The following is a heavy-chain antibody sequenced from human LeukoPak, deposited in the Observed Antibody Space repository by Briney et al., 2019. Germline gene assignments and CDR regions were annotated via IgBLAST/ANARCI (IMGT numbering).Heavy chain of an antibody. CDR2: MNPNRGKT. D-gene: IGHD2-2*01. Sequence: SVNVSRMASRCTHRNYDLNWLRQAPGRGVEYMGWMNPNRGKTGFAQKFSGRLTLTNYTSTTSAFMELMRLTSEDTAVYYCTRAVSNQLLSEYWGQGTRITVSS. V-gene: IGHV1-8*01. J-gene: IGHJ4*02. CDR1: RCTHRNYD. CDR3: TRAVSNQLLSEY.